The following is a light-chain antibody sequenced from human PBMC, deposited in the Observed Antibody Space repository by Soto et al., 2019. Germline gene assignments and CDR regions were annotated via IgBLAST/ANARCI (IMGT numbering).Light chain of an antibody. J-gene: IGLJ3*02. V-gene: IGLV1-47*01. Sequence: QSVLTQPPSASGTPGQRVTISCSGSTSNLGSNFIYWYQQLPGAAPKLLISRNNQRPSGVPDRFSGSKSGTSASLAISGLRSEDEADYHCAAWDDSLRGVVFGGGTQLNVL. CDR2: RNN. CDR3: AAWDDSLRGVV. CDR1: TSNLGSNF.